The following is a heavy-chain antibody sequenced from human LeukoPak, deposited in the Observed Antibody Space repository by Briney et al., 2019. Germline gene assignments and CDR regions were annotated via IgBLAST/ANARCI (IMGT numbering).Heavy chain of an antibody. CDR3: TRDFDFSSAI. Sequence: GGSLRLSCAASGFTFSSYWMHWVRQAPGKGLVWVSRISPDGSTTGHADSVKGRFTASRDNAKNTLFLQMNSLRAEDTAVYYCTRDFDFSSAIWGQGTLVTVSS. V-gene: IGHV3-74*01. CDR2: ISPDGSTT. CDR1: GFTFSSYW. J-gene: IGHJ4*02. D-gene: IGHD3-3*01.